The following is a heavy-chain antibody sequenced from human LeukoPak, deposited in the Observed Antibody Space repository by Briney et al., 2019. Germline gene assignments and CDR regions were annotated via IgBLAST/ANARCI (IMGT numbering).Heavy chain of an antibody. D-gene: IGHD4-17*01. CDR1: GITFSSYM. CDR2: IKQDGSEK. CDR3: ARAPFHADYGDSFDY. V-gene: IGHV3-7*01. Sequence: GGSLRLSCAASGITFSSYMLTWVRQAPGKGLEWVANIKQDGSEKYYVDSVKGRFIISRDNAKNSLYLQMNSLGAEDTAVYYCARAPFHADYGDSFDYWGQGTLVTVSS. J-gene: IGHJ4*02.